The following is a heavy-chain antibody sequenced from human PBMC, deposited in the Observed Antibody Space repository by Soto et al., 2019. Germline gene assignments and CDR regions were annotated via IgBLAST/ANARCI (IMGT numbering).Heavy chain of an antibody. CDR3: ARLHYGNIDY. V-gene: IGHV4-39*01. CDR1: GGSISSSSYY. J-gene: IGHJ4*02. Sequence: SETLSLTCTVSGGSISSSSYYWGWIRQPPGKGLEWIGSIYYSGGTYYNPSLKSRVTISVDTSKNQFSLKLSSVTAADTAVYYCARLHYGNIDYWGQGTLVTVAS. D-gene: IGHD4-17*01. CDR2: IYYSGGT.